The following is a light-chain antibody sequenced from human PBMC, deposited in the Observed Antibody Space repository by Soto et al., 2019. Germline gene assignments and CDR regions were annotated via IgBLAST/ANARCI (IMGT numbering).Light chain of an antibody. J-gene: IGKJ1*01. CDR2: DAS. CDR3: QQYNSYPVA. Sequence: DIQMTQSPSTLSASVGDRVTTTCRASQSISSWLAWYQQKPGKAPKLLIYDASSLESGVPSRFSGSGSGTEFTLTISSLQPDDFATYYCQQYNSYPVAFGQGTKVEIK. CDR1: QSISSW. V-gene: IGKV1-5*01.